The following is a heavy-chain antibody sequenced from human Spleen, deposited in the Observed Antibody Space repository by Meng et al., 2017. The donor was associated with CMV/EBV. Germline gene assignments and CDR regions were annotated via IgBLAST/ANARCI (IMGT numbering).Heavy chain of an antibody. Sequence: ASVKVSCKASGDIFTGYYMHWVRQAPGQGLEWMGWIDPNSGGTSYAQKFLGRVTMTRDTSVSTAYLELFSLGSDDTAVYYCARGGTLYSDAYEDYWGQGTLVTVSS. CDR2: IDPNSGGT. D-gene: IGHD3-16*01. CDR3: ARGGTLYSDAYEDY. J-gene: IGHJ4*02. V-gene: IGHV1-2*02. CDR1: GDIFTGYY.